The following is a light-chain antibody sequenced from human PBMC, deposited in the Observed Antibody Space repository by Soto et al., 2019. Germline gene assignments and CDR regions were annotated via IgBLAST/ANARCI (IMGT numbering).Light chain of an antibody. J-gene: IGKJ4*01. CDR2: DAS. CDR1: QGLSSD. V-gene: IGKV1-27*01. Sequence: DIQMTQSPSSLSASVGDRVTITCRASQGLSSDLAWYQRKPGKVPKLLIYDASTLQSGVPSRFSGSGSGTDFTLTISSLQPEDVATYYCQKYNSVPLTFGGGTKVDIK. CDR3: QKYNSVPLT.